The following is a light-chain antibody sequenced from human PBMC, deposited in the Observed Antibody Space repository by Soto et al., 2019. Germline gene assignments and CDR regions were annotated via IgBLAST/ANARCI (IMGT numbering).Light chain of an antibody. J-gene: IGKJ1*01. CDR3: QQYNNWPPGT. CDR2: GAS. CDR1: QSVSSN. Sequence: EIVMTQSPATLSVSPGERATLSCRASQSVSSNLAWYQQKPGQAPSLLIYGASTRATGIPARFSGSGSGTEFTLTISSLQSEDFAVDYCQQYNNWPPGTFGQGTKVEIK. V-gene: IGKV3-15*01.